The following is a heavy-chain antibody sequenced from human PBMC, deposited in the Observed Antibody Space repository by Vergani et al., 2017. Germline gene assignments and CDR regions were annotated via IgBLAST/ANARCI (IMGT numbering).Heavy chain of an antibody. J-gene: IGHJ5*02. CDR2: TWYDGNNK. CDR1: GFTFNQYG. V-gene: IGHV3-33*01. CDR3: ARDLRLLYNQFDP. Sequence: QVQLVESGGGVVQPGRSLRLSCAASGFTFNQYGMHWVRQAPGKGLEWVAVTWYDGNNKQYADSVKGRFTISRDNSKSTMYLQMNSLEDEDTGVYYCARDLRLLYNQFDPWGQGTLVTVSS. D-gene: IGHD1-14*01.